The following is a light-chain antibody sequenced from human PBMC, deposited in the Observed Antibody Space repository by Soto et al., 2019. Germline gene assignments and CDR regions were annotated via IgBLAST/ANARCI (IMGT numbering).Light chain of an antibody. V-gene: IGKV1-9*01. CDR3: QQLNGYQLA. CDR1: QAMSTY. J-gene: IGKJ4*01. Sequence: DIQLTQSPSFLSAFVGDTVTITCRASQAMSTYLAWYQQKPGKFPKLLIRSASTLQSGVPPRFSGGGSGTEFTLTITTLQPDDSGIYYCQQLNGYQLAFGGGTKV. CDR2: SAS.